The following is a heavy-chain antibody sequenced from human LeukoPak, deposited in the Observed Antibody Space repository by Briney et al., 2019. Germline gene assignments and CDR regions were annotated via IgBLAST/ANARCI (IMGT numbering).Heavy chain of an antibody. Sequence: ASVKVSCKASGYTFTSYYMHWVRQAPGQGLEWMGIINPSGGSTSYARKFQGRVTMTRDMSTSTVYMELSSLRSEDTAVYYCAREYYYDSSGYLGVWFDPWGQGTLVTVSS. J-gene: IGHJ5*02. CDR3: AREYYYDSSGYLGVWFDP. CDR2: INPSGGST. V-gene: IGHV1-46*01. CDR1: GYTFTSYY. D-gene: IGHD3-22*01.